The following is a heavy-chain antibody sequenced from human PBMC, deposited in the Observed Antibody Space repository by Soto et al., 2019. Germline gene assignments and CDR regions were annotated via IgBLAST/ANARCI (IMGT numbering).Heavy chain of an antibody. CDR2: IYYSGST. CDR3: ARHGYCSSTSCYGDSGWFDP. CDR1: GGSISSSSYY. Sequence: SETLSLTCTVSGGSISSSSYYWGWIRQPPGKGLEWIGSIYYSGSTYYNPSLKSRVTISVDTSKNQFSLKLSSVTAADTAVYYCARHGYCSSTSCYGDSGWFDPWGQGTLVTVSS. V-gene: IGHV4-39*01. D-gene: IGHD2-2*03. J-gene: IGHJ5*02.